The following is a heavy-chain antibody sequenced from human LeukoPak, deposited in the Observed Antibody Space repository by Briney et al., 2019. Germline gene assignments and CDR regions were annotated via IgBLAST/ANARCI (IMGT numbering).Heavy chain of an antibody. CDR3: AKDPGAVAGTSEYFQH. Sequence: GGSLRLSCAASGFTFSSYWMSWVRQAPGKGLEWVSAISGSGGSTYYADSVKGRFTISRDNSKNTLYLLMNSLRAEDTAVYYCAKDPGAVAGTSEYFQHWGQGTLVTVSS. CDR2: ISGSGGST. V-gene: IGHV3-23*01. CDR1: GFTFSSYW. J-gene: IGHJ1*01. D-gene: IGHD6-19*01.